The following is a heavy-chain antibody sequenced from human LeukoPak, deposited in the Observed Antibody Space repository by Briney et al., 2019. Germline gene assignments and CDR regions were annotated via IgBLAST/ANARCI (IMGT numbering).Heavy chain of an antibody. CDR2: ISAYNGNT. V-gene: IGHV1-18*01. Sequence: ASVKVSCKASGYTFTSYGISWVRQAPGQGLEWMGWISAYNGNTNYAQKLQGRVTMTTDTSTSTAYMELRSLRSDDTAVYYCARSVTYFHKTVGVSDSWGQGALVTVSS. CDR3: ARSVTYFHKTVGVSDS. CDR1: GYTFTSYG. J-gene: IGHJ4*02. D-gene: IGHD3-3*01.